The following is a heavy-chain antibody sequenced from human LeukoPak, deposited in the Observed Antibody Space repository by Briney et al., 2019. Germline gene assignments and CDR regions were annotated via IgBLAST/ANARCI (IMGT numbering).Heavy chain of an antibody. CDR3: ARQRGAVAGPYYFDY. CDR1: GYSFTSYW. CDR2: IYPGDSDT. Sequence: GESLKISCKGSGYSFTSYWIGWVRQMPGKGLEWIGIIYPGDSDTRYSPSFQGQVTISADKSISTAYLQWSSLKASDTAMYYCARQRGAVAGPYYFDYWGQGTLVTVSS. D-gene: IGHD6-19*01. J-gene: IGHJ4*02. V-gene: IGHV5-51*01.